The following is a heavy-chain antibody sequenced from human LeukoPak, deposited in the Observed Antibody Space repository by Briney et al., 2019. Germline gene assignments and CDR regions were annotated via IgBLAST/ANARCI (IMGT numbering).Heavy chain of an antibody. D-gene: IGHD1-26*01. CDR3: ARWDSGSCSD. CDR2: TKNKANSYTT. Sequence: GGSLRLSCAASGFTFSDHYMDWVRQAPGKGLELVGRTKNKANSYTTEYAASVKGRFTISRDESKNSLYPQMNSLKTEDTAVYYSARWDSGSCSDWGQGTLVTVSS. V-gene: IGHV3-72*01. J-gene: IGHJ4*02. CDR1: GFTFSDHY.